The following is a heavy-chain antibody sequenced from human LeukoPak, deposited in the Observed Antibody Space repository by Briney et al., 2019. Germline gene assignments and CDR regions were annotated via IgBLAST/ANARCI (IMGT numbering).Heavy chain of an antibody. CDR2: VHYTGST. J-gene: IGHJ2*01. CDR1: GGSISNYF. CDR3: ARHPRPTIHWYFDL. V-gene: IGHV4-59*08. Sequence: SETLSLTCIVSGGSISNYFWSWIRQPPGKGLEWIGYVHYTGSTNYNPSLKSRATISVDTSKKQFSLKLSSVTATDTAVYYCARHPRPTIHWYFDLWGRGTLVTVSS. D-gene: IGHD3-3*01.